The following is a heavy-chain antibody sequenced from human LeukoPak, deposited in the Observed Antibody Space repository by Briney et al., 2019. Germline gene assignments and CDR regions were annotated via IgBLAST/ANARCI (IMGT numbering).Heavy chain of an antibody. J-gene: IGHJ4*02. CDR2: IYYSGST. CDR1: GGSISSYY. V-gene: IGHV4-59*01. D-gene: IGHD3-22*01. CDR3: ARGVGSGYTDY. Sequence: SETLSLTCTVSGGSISSYYWSWIRQPPGKGLEWIGYIYYSGSTNYNPSLKSRVTISVDTSKNQFSLKLSSVTAADTAAYYCARGVGSGYTDYWGQGALVTVSS.